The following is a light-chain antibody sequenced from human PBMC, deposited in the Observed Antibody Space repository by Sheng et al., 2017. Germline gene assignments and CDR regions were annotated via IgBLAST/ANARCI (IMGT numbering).Light chain of an antibody. Sequence: SLSASVGDRVTITCRASQSITTYLNWYHQKPGKAPKLLIYAASSLQSGVPSRFSGSGSGTDFTLTISSLQPEDFATYYCQLSSSPFTFGGGTKVEIK. CDR1: QSITTY. CDR2: AAS. V-gene: IGKV1-39*01. J-gene: IGKJ4*01. CDR3: QLSSSPFT.